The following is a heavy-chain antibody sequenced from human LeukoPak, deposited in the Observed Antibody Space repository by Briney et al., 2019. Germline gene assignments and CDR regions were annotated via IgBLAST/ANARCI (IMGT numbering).Heavy chain of an antibody. CDR1: GGSFSGYY. CDR2: INHSGST. V-gene: IGHV4-34*01. J-gene: IGHJ3*02. CDR3: ARGHYYDSSALDAFDI. D-gene: IGHD3-22*01. Sequence: PSETLSLTCAVYGGSFSGYYWSWIRQPPGKGLEWIGEINHSGSTNYNPSLKSRVTISVDTSKNQSSLKLSSVTAADTAVYYCARGHYYDSSALDAFDIWGQGTMVTVSS.